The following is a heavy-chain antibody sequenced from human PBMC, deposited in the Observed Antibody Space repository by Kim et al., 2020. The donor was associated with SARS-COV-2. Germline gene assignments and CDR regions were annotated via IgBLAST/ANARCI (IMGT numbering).Heavy chain of an antibody. Sequence: QGRVTITADESTSTAYMELSSLRSEDTAVYYCARDGRGDFWRRRIYGMDVWGQGTTVTVSS. J-gene: IGHJ6*02. V-gene: IGHV1-69*01. CDR3: ARDGRGDFWRRRIYGMDV. D-gene: IGHD3-3*01.